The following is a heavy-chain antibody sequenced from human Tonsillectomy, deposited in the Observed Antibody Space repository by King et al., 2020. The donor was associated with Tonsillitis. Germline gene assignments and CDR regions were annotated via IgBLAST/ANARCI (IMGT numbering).Heavy chain of an antibody. V-gene: IGHV4-39*01. CDR1: GASISSSSYY. CDR2: IYYSGST. Sequence: QLQESGPGLVKPSETLSLTCTVSGASISSSSYYWGWIRQPPGEGLEWIGNIYYSGSTYYNPSLKSRVIISVDTSKNQFSLKLSSVTAADTAVYYCARRVNGYGGAYNWCEPWGQGNLGTGSS. J-gene: IGHJ5*02. CDR3: ARRVNGYGGAYNWCEP. D-gene: IGHD4-23*01.